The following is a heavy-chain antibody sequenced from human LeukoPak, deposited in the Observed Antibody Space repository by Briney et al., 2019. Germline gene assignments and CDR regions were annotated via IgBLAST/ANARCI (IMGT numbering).Heavy chain of an antibody. CDR3: ARAPIGTVTTLEYFQH. D-gene: IGHD4-11*01. Sequence: GGSLRLSCAASGFTFSSYGMHWVRQAPGKGLEWVAVISYDGSNKYYADSVKGRFTISRDNSKNTLYLRMNSLRAEDTAVYYCARAPIGTVTTLEYFQHWGQGTLVTVSS. CDR1: GFTFSSYG. CDR2: ISYDGSNK. J-gene: IGHJ1*01. V-gene: IGHV3-30*03.